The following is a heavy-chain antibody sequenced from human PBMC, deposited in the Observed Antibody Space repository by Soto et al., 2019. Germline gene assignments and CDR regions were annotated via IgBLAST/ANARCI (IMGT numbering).Heavy chain of an antibody. CDR2: ISAYNGNT. J-gene: IGHJ3*02. V-gene: IGHV1-18*01. Sequence: GASVKVCWKASGYTFTSYCRRWVRQAPGQGLEWMGWISAYNGNTNYAQKLQGRVTMTTDTSTSTAYMELRSLRSDDTAVYYCARNWDERHALDIWGQPTIVTVPS. CDR1: GYTFTSYC. CDR3: ARNWDERHALDI. D-gene: IGHD1-26*01.